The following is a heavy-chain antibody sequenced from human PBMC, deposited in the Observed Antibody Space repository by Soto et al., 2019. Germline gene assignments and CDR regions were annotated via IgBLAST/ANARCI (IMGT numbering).Heavy chain of an antibody. CDR3: AADYYDTSGYYFAY. V-gene: IGHV1-69*13. D-gene: IGHD3-22*01. J-gene: IGHJ4*02. Sequence: SVKVSCKASGGTFSSYAITWVRQAPGQGLEWMGGIIPIFGTANYAQKFQGRVTITADESTSAAYMELSSLRSEDTAVYYCAADYYDTSGYYFAYWGQGTLVTVSS. CDR1: GGTFSSYA. CDR2: IIPIFGTA.